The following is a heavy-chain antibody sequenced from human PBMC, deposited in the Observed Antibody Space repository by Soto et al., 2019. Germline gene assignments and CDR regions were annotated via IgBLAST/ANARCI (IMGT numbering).Heavy chain of an antibody. V-gene: IGHV3-33*01. D-gene: IGHD6-19*01. CDR1: GFTFSSYG. J-gene: IGHJ4*02. CDR3: ARDRYSSGWYDFDY. Sequence: QVQLVESGGGVVQPGRSLRLSCAASGFTFSSYGMHWVRQAPGKGLEWVAVIWYDGSSKYYADSVKGRFTISRDNSKNTLYLQMNSLRAEDTAVYYCARDRYSSGWYDFDYWGQGTLVTVSS. CDR2: IWYDGSSK.